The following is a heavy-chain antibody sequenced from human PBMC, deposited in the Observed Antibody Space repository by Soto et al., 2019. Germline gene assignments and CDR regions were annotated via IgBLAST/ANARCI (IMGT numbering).Heavy chain of an antibody. V-gene: IGHV3-74*01. CDR2: INSDGSST. Sequence: GGSLRLSCAASGFPFSYFHWVRQPPGKGLVWVSRINSDGSSTSYADSVKGRFTISRDNAKNTVFLQMNSLRAEDTAVYYCAKGPEGFSYGDSWGQGTLVTVSS. D-gene: IGHD5-18*01. J-gene: IGHJ5*01. CDR1: GFPFSYF. CDR3: AKGPEGFSYGDS.